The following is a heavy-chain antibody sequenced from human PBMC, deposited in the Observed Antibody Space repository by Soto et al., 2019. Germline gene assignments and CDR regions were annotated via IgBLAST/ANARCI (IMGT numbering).Heavy chain of an antibody. J-gene: IGHJ6*02. CDR1: GGTFSSYA. CDR3: ARDIVLVPALYYYYGMDV. V-gene: IGHV1-69*12. Sequence: QVQLVQSGAEVKKPGSSVKVSCKASGGTFSSYAISWVRQAPGQGLEWMGGIIPIFGTANYAQKFQGRVTITAAESTSTAYRELSSLRSEDTAVYYCARDIVLVPALYYYYGMDVWGQGTTVTVSS. D-gene: IGHD2-2*01. CDR2: IIPIFGTA.